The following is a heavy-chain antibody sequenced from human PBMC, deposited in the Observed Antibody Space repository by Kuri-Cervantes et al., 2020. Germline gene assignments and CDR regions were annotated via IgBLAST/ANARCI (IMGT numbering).Heavy chain of an antibody. Sequence: GGSLRLSCVASGFIFTTYGMHWGRQVPGKGLEWVAYVRYDGSHEYYADSVKGRFTISRDNAKNSLYLQMNSLRAEDTAVYYCARAGRKTMIAILPGGGGWFDPWGQGTLVTVSS. CDR1: GFIFTTYG. V-gene: IGHV3-30*02. CDR2: VRYDGSHE. J-gene: IGHJ5*02. D-gene: IGHD3-22*01. CDR3: ARAGRKTMIAILPGGGGWFDP.